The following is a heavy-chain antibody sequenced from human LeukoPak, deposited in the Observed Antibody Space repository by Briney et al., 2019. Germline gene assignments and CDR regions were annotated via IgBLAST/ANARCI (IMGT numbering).Heavy chain of an antibody. J-gene: IGHJ4*02. Sequence: GGSLRLSCVASAFKFNGYAMHSVRQAPGKGLEWVSGVSWLSGSIGYAGSVKGRFIISRDNAKNSLYLEINRLRPEDPALYYCAKETKVGENLYYFDYWGRGTLVTVSS. CDR3: AKETKVGENLYYFDY. V-gene: IGHV3-9*01. CDR1: AFKFNGYA. CDR2: VSWLSGSI. D-gene: IGHD1-26*01.